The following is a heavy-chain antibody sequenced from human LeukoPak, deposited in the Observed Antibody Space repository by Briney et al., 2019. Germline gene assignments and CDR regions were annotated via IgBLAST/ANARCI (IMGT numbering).Heavy chain of an antibody. Sequence: SETLSLTCTVYGGSMNSHYWSWIRQPPGKGLEWIGYMLDTVTTKDNPSLKSRFTLSADTSKNQFSLRLTPVTAADTAVYYCATIKRGNIYGYFDFWGQGILVTVSS. V-gene: IGHV4-59*11. CDR2: MLDTVTT. D-gene: IGHD5-18*01. J-gene: IGHJ4*02. CDR1: GGSMNSHY. CDR3: ATIKRGNIYGYFDF.